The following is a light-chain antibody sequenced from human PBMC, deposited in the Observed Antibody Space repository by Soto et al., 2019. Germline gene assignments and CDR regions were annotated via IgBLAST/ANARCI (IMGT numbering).Light chain of an antibody. CDR1: SSNIGAGYE. J-gene: IGLJ1*01. Sequence: QSVLTQPPSVSEAPGPRVTISCTGSSSNIGAGYEAHWYQQVPGTAPKLLIYENNNRPSGVPDRFSGSKSGTSASLAITGLQAEDEAQYYCQSYDSSLSGYVFGTGTKLTVL. V-gene: IGLV1-40*01. CDR3: QSYDSSLSGYV. CDR2: ENN.